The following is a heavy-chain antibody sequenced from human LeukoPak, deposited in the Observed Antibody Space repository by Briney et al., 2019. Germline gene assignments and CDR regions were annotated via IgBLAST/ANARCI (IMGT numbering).Heavy chain of an antibody. CDR2: IYTTGST. D-gene: IGHD6-19*01. CDR3: ARGFDSSSGWYPAFDI. J-gene: IGHJ3*02. V-gene: IGHV4-61*02. CDR1: GGSISSGGYF. Sequence: SEILSLTCTVSGGSISSGGYFWSWIRQPAGKGLEWIGRIYTTGSTNYNPSLKSRVTISMDTSKNQFSLKLSSVTAADTAVYYCARGFDSSSGWYPAFDIWGHGTMGTVSS.